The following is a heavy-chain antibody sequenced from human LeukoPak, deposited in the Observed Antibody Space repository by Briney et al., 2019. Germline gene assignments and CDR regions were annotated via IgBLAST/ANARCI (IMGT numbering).Heavy chain of an antibody. CDR3: ARGCYYGSGSPSY. CDR1: GFTFSSYS. D-gene: IGHD3-10*01. Sequence: SGGSLRLSCAASGFTFSSYSMNWVRQAPGKGLEWVSSISSSSSYIYYADSVKGRFTISRDNAKNSLYLQMNSLRAEDTAVYYCARGCYYGSGSPSYWGQGTLVTVSS. V-gene: IGHV3-21*01. CDR2: ISSSSSYI. J-gene: IGHJ4*02.